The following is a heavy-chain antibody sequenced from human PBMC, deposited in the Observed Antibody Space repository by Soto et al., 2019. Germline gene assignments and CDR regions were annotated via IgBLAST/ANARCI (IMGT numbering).Heavy chain of an antibody. CDR2: ISYDGSNK. CDR1: GFTFSSYG. V-gene: IGHV3-30*03. Sequence: QVQLVESGGGVVQPGRSLRLSCAASGFTFSSYGMHWVRQAPGKGLEWVAVISYDGSNKYYADSVKGRFTISRDNSKNTLYLQMNSLRADDTAVYYCARTYSSGWYYFDYWGQGTLVTVSS. CDR3: ARTYSSGWYYFDY. D-gene: IGHD6-19*01. J-gene: IGHJ4*02.